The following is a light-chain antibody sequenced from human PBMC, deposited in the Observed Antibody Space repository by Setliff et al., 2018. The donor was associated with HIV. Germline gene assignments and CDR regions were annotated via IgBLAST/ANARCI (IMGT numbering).Light chain of an antibody. J-gene: IGLJ1*01. CDR2: NVD. CDR1: SSDIGSSNF. Sequence: QSALTQPASVSGSPGQSITISCTGTSSDIGSSNFVSWYQQHPGKAPKVMIYNVDKRPSGVSNRFSGSKSGNTASLTISGLQTEDEADYYCSSYSINNLYVFATGDQGHRP. V-gene: IGLV2-14*03. CDR3: SSYSINNLYV.